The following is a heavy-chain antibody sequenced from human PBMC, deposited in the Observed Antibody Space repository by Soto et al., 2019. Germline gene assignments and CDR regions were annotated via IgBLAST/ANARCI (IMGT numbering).Heavy chain of an antibody. Sequence: SETLSLTCTVSGGSIRTPDWWSWVRQTPEKGLKWSAEIYHSGTPNYNPSLQSRVSMSVDKSNNQFSLKLYSVTAAATDFYYCARVPTLLGSEGAYVGNWLEPWGQRTLVIVSS. CDR1: GGSIRTPDW. J-gene: IGHJ4*02. V-gene: IGHV4-4*02. CDR3: ARVPTLLGSEGAYVGNWLEP. D-gene: IGHD5-12*01. CDR2: IYHSGTP.